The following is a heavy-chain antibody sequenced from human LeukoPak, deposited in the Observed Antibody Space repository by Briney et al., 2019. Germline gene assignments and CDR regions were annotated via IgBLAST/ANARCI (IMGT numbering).Heavy chain of an antibody. V-gene: IGHV3-11*01. CDR3: ARVLRYCSGGNCYSGGLGYMDV. D-gene: IGHD2-15*01. J-gene: IGHJ6*03. CDR2: ISRSGSTK. Sequence: GGSLRLSCAASGFTFSNYAMSWVRQAPGKGLEWVSSISRSGSTKYYADSVKGRFTISRDSAKNSLFLQMNSLRAEDTAVYYCARVLRYCSGGNCYSGGLGYMDVWGKGTTVTISS. CDR1: GFTFSNYA.